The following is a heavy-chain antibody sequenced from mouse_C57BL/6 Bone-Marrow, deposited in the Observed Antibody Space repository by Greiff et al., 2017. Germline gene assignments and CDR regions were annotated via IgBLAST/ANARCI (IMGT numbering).Heavy chain of an antibody. CDR2: IDPENGDT. CDR1: GFTFNNDY. D-gene: IGHD2-3*01. V-gene: IGHV14-4*01. CDR3: TTGDGYSYFDY. J-gene: IGHJ2*01. Sequence: VQLQQPGAELVRPGASVKLSCTASGFTFNNDYMPWVKQRPEQGLEWIGWIDPENGDTEYASKFKGKATLTADTSSNTAYLQLSSLTSEDTAVYYCTTGDGYSYFDYWGQGTTLTVSS.